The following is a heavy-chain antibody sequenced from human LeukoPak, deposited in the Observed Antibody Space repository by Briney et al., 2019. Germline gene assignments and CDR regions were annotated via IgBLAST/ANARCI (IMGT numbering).Heavy chain of an antibody. J-gene: IGHJ4*02. CDR3: ARHRRRATGGFDY. CDR1: GGSISSSSYY. V-gene: IGHV4-39*01. CDR2: IYYSGST. D-gene: IGHD1-14*01. Sequence: SETLSLTCTVSGGSISSSSYYWGWIRQPPGKGLEWIGSIYYSGSTYYNPSLKSRVTISVGTSKNQFSLKLSSVTAADTAVYYCARHRRRATGGFDYWGQGTLVTVSS.